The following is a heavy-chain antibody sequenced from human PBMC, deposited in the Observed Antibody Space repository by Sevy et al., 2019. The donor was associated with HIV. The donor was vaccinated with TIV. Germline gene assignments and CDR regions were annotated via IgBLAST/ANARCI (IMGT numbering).Heavy chain of an antibody. CDR1: GFIFSDYY. V-gene: IGHV3-11*01. J-gene: IGHJ3*02. D-gene: IGHD2-15*01. CDR2: ISSTSGSDI. Sequence: GGSLRLSCAASGFIFSDYYMNWIRQAPGKGLEWVSYISSTSGSDIYYADAVQGRFTISRDNAKNSLYLQMNSLRAEDTAVHYCAREAIVSPDAFDIWGQGTMVTVSS. CDR3: AREAIVSPDAFDI.